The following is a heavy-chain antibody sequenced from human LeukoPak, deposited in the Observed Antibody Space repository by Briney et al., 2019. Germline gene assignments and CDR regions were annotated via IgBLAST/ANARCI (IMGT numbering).Heavy chain of an antibody. CDR3: ARERGVYYDSSGYER. J-gene: IGHJ4*02. Sequence: WASVKVSCKASGYTFTSYYMHWVRQAPGQGLEWMGIINPSGGSTSYAQKFQGRVTMTRDTSTSTVYMELSSLRSEDTAVYYCARERGVYYDSSGYERWGQGTLVTVSS. CDR2: INPSGGST. V-gene: IGHV1-46*01. D-gene: IGHD3-22*01. CDR1: GYTFTSYY.